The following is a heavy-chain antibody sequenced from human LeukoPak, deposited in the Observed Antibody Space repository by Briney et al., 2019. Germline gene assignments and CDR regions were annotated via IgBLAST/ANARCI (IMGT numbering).Heavy chain of an antibody. V-gene: IGHV4-59*01. Sequence: PSETLSLTCTVSGGSISSYYWSWIRQPPGKGLEWIGYIYYSGSPTYNPSLRSRVTISVDTSKNQFSLKLSSVTAADTAVYYCARVFYYGSGTFDLWGRGTLVTVSS. CDR3: ARVFYYGSGTFDL. J-gene: IGHJ2*01. CDR2: IYYSGSP. D-gene: IGHD3-10*01. CDR1: GGSISSYY.